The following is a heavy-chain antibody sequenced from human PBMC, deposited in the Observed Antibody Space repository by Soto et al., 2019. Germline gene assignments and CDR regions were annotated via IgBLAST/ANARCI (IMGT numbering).Heavy chain of an antibody. CDR3: TTIKSVAGFGY. J-gene: IGHJ4*02. CDR2: IRSKTDVGTA. CDR1: GFGFTDAW. Sequence: EVQLVESGGGSVKPGGSLRLSCAASGFGFTDAWMSWVRQAPGKGLEWVGRIRSKTDVGTADYAAPVKGRFTSSRDDSKNTVYLQMNSLKTEDTAVYYCTTIKSVAGFGYWGQGTLVTVSS. V-gene: IGHV3-15*01. D-gene: IGHD6-19*01.